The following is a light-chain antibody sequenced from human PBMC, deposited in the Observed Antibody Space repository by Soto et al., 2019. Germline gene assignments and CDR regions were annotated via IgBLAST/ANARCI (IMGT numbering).Light chain of an antibody. V-gene: IGKV3-20*01. CDR1: QSLSSSY. CDR2: GAS. CDR3: QQFATLPLT. Sequence: ENVLTQSPGTLSLSPGERATLSCRASQSLSSSYLAWYQQKPGQAPRLLIYGASSRATGIPDRFSGSGSGTDFTLTISRLEPEDFAVYYCQQFATLPLTFGGGTKVEIK. J-gene: IGKJ4*01.